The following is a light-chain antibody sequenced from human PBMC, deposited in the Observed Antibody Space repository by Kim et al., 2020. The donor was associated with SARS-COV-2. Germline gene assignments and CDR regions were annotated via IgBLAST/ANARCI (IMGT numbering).Light chain of an antibody. CDR2: GAS. CDR3: QQYWT. J-gene: IGKJ1*01. V-gene: IGKV3-20*01. Sequence: EIVLTQSPGTLSLSPGERATLSCRASQSVSSSYLAWYQQKPGQAPRLLIYGASSRATGIPDRFSGSGSGTDFTLTISRPEPEDFAVYYCQQYWTFGQGTKVDIK. CDR1: QSVSSSY.